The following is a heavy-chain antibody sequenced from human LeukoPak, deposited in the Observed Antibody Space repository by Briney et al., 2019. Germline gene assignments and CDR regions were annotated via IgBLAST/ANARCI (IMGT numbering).Heavy chain of an antibody. CDR2: IYYSGST. Sequence: PSETLSLTCTVSGGSISSYYWSWIRQPPGKGLEWIGYIYYSGSTNYSPSLKSRVTISVDTSKNQFSLKLSSVTAADTAVYYCARGRSGSKYYYGSGSYYRTWGQGTLVTVSS. D-gene: IGHD3-10*01. CDR3: ARGRSGSKYYYGSGSYYRT. V-gene: IGHV4-59*01. CDR1: GGSISSYY. J-gene: IGHJ4*02.